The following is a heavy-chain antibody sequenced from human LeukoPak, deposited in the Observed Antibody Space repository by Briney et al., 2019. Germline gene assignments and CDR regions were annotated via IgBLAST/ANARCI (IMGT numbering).Heavy chain of an antibody. Sequence: PGGSLRLSCAASGFTFSSYEMNWVRQAPGKGLEWVSYISSSGSTIYYADSVKGRFTISRDNAKNSLYLQMNSLRAEDTAVYYCASVPGRSGGGWKTYEFENDYWGQGTLVTVSS. J-gene: IGHJ4*02. D-gene: IGHD2-15*01. CDR1: GFTFSSYE. V-gene: IGHV3-48*03. CDR3: ASVPGRSGGGWKTYEFENDY. CDR2: ISSSGSTI.